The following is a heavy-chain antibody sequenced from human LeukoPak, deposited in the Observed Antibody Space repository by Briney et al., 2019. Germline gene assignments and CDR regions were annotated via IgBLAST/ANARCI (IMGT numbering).Heavy chain of an antibody. D-gene: IGHD2-15*01. Sequence: SETLSLTCTVSGGSISSYYWSWIRQPPGKGLEWIGYIYYSGSTNYNPSLKSRVTISVDTSKNQSSLKLSSVTAADTAVYYCARRVCSGGSCYSAAFDIWGQGTMVTVSS. CDR2: IYYSGST. CDR3: ARRVCSGGSCYSAAFDI. CDR1: GGSISSYY. J-gene: IGHJ3*02. V-gene: IGHV4-59*08.